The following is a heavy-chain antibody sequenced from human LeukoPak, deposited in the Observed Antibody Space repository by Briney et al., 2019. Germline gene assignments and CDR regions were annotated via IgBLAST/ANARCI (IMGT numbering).Heavy chain of an antibody. CDR3: ARAVLYYYYGMDV. V-gene: IGHV3-48*03. CDR2: ISSSGGTI. CDR1: GFTFSSYE. Sequence: GGSLRLSCAASGFTFSSYEMNWVRQAPGKGLEWVSYISSSGGTIYSADSEKGRFTISRDNAKNSLYLQMNSLRAEDTAVYYCARAVLYYYYGMDVWGQGTTVTVSS. J-gene: IGHJ6*02.